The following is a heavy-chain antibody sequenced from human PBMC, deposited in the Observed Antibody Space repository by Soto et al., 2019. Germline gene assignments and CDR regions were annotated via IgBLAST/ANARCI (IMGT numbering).Heavy chain of an antibody. J-gene: IGHJ3*01. Sequence: QVQLVQSGPEVKKPGASVKVSCKASNYAFTYNAINWVRQAPGQGLEWMGWIGPNSGSTDYAHDLRVRVTMTTATSTNTAYMELRSLSSDDTAIYDSATSSPGGVGENVDAFDLWGQGTLVTVSS. CDR2: IGPNSGST. D-gene: IGHD3-16*01. V-gene: IGHV1-18*01. CDR3: ATSSPGGVGENVDAFDL. CDR1: NYAFTYNA.